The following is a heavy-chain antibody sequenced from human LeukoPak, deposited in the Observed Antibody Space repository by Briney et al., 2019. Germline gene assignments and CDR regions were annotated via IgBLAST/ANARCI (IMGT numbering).Heavy chain of an antibody. D-gene: IGHD6-13*01. V-gene: IGHV3-30*02. CDR3: AKDARTGYSSSWYVPHYYYYYMDV. Sequence: PGGSLRLSCAASGFTFSRFGMHWVRQAPGKGLEWVAFIRYDGSNKYYADSVKGRFTISRDNSKNTLYLQMNSLRAEDTAVYYCAKDARTGYSSSWYVPHYYYYYMDVWGKGTTVTISS. J-gene: IGHJ6*03. CDR2: IRYDGSNK. CDR1: GFTFSRFG.